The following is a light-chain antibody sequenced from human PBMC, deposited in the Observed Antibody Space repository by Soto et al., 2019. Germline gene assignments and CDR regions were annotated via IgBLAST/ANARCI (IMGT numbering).Light chain of an antibody. Sequence: DIQMTQSPSSLSASVGDRVTITCRASQSISSYLNWYQQKPGIAPELLIYAASTLQSGVPSRFSGSGSGTDFTLTISCLQSEDFATYYCQQYYSFPITFGQGTRLEN. CDR2: AAS. J-gene: IGKJ5*01. CDR3: QQYYSFPIT. V-gene: IGKV1-39*01. CDR1: QSISSY.